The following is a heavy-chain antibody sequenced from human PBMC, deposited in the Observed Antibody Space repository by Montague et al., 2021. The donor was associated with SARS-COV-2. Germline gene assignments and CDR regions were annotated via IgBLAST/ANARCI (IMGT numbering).Heavy chain of an antibody. J-gene: IGHJ4*02. D-gene: IGHD1-26*01. V-gene: IGHV4-34*01. Sequence: SETLSLTCAVYGGSFSGYYWSWIRQPPGKGLEWIGEINHSGSTNYNPSLKGRVTISVDTSKNQFSLNLTSVAAADAAMYYCVRGTRVVGVTPGFRWWGQGTQVAVSS. CDR1: GGSFSGYY. CDR3: VRGTRVVGVTPGFRW. CDR2: INHSGST.